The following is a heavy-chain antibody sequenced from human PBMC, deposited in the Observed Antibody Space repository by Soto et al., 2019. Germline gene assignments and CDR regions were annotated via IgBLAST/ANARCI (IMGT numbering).Heavy chain of an antibody. CDR3: ARDYYDNYFDD. J-gene: IGHJ4*02. Sequence: GGSLGLSCAASGFTVSSNYMNWVRQAPGKGLEWVSSISSSSSYIYYADSVKGRFTISRDNAKNSLYLQMSSLRAEDTAVYYCARDYYDNYFDDWGQGTLVTVSS. CDR1: GFTVSSNY. V-gene: IGHV3-21*04. CDR2: ISSSSSYI. D-gene: IGHD3-22*01.